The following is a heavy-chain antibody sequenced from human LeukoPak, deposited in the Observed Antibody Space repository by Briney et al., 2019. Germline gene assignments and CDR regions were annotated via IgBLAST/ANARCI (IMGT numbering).Heavy chain of an antibody. CDR2: ISSSGSTI. CDR3: ARDPGYSFDAFDI. V-gene: IGHV3-48*03. Sequence: GGSLRLSCAASGFTFSSYEMNWVRQAPGKGLEWVSYISSSGSTIYYADSMKGRFTISRDNAKNSLYLQMNSLRAEDTAVYYCARDPGYSFDAFDIWGQGTMVTVSS. J-gene: IGHJ3*02. CDR1: GFTFSSYE. D-gene: IGHD5-18*01.